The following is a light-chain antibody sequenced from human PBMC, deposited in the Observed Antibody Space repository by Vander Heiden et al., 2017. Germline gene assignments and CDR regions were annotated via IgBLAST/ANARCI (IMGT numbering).Light chain of an antibody. CDR2: LGS. CDR1: QSLLHSNGYSY. Sequence: DIVMTQSPLSLPVTPGEPASISCRSSQSLLHSNGYSYLDWYLQKPGQSPHLLIYLGSNRASGVPDGFSGSGSGTDFTLKISRVEAEDVGVYYCMQALQIPWTFGQGTKVEIK. CDR3: MQALQIPWT. V-gene: IGKV2-28*01. J-gene: IGKJ1*01.